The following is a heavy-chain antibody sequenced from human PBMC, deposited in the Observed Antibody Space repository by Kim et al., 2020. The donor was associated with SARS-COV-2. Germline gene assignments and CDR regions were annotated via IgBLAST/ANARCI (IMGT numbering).Heavy chain of an antibody. J-gene: IGHJ4*02. V-gene: IGHV1-69*13. CDR1: GGTFSSYA. D-gene: IGHD3-3*01. Sequence: SVKVSCKASGGTFSSYAISWVRQAPGQGLEWMGGIIPIFGTANYAQKFQGRVTITADESTSTAYMELSSLRSEDTAVYYCARVRDVLGFYHGAYFDYWGQGTLVTVSS. CDR2: IIPIFGTA. CDR3: ARVRDVLGFYHGAYFDY.